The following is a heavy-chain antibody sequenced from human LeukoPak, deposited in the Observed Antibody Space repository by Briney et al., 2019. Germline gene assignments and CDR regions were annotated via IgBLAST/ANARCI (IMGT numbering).Heavy chain of an antibody. D-gene: IGHD3-3*01. J-gene: IGHJ4*02. CDR3: AKDLFRGSGYHR. V-gene: IGHV3-23*01. CDR2: ISGSGGST. CDR1: GFTFSSYA. Sequence: GRSLRLSCAASGFTFSSYAMHWVRQAPGKGLEWVSAISGSGGSTYYADSVKGRFTISRDSSKNTLYLQMNSLRAEDTAVYYCAKDLFRGSGYHRWGQGTLVTVSS.